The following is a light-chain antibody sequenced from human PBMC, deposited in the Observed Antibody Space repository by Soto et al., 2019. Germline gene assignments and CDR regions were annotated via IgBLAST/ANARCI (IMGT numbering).Light chain of an antibody. CDR3: QQYNNWPQL. CDR2: GAS. CDR1: QSVSSN. V-gene: IGKV3-15*01. J-gene: IGKJ4*01. Sequence: PGERATLSCRASQSVSSNLAWYQQKPGQAPRLLIYGASTRATGIPARFSGSGSGTEFTLTISSLQSEDFAVYYCQQYNNWPQLFGGGTKVDIK.